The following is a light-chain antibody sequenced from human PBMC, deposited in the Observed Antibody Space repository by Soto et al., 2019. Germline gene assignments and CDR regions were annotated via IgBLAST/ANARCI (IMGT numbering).Light chain of an antibody. V-gene: IGLV1-40*01. Sequence: QSVLTQPPSVSGAPGQRVTISCTGSSSNIGAGYDVHWYQQVPGTAPKLLIYGNSNRPSGVPDRFSGSKSGTSASLANTGLQAEDEADYYCQSYDSSLSGLFGGGTQLTVL. CDR3: QSYDSSLSGL. CDR2: GNS. CDR1: SSNIGAGYD. J-gene: IGLJ2*01.